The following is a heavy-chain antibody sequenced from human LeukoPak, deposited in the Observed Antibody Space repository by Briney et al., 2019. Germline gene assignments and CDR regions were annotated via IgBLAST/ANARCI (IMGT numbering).Heavy chain of an antibody. D-gene: IGHD3-22*01. CDR1: GGTFSSYA. J-gene: IGHJ4*02. V-gene: IGHV1-69*13. CDR3: ASNVDYYDSSGYSFDY. CDR2: IIPIFGTA. Sequence: SVKVSCKASGGTFSSYAISWVRQAPGQGLEWMGGIIPIFGTANYAQKFQGRVTITAVESTSSAYMELSSLRSEDTAVYYCASNVDYYDSSGYSFDYWGQGTLVTVSS.